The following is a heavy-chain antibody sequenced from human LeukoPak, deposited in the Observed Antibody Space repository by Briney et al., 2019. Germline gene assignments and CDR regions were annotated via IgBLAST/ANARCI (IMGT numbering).Heavy chain of an antibody. J-gene: IGHJ4*02. CDR1: GYTFTGYQ. V-gene: IGHV1-2*02. CDR2: INPNSGDT. CDR3: ARAYDSSGSSDY. D-gene: IGHD3-22*01. Sequence: ASVKVSCKASGYTFTGYQMHWVRQAPGQGLEWMGWINPNSGDTHYAQKFQGRVTMTRDTSIITAYMELTRLRSDDTAVYYCARAYDSSGSSDYWGQGTLVTVSS.